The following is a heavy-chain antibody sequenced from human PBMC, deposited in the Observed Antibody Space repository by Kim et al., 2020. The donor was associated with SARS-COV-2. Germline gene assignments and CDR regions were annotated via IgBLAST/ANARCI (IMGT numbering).Heavy chain of an antibody. Sequence: YAQKLQGRVTMTTDTSTSTAYMELRSLRSDDTAVYYCARITIFGEYYFDYWGQGTLVTVSS. CDR3: ARITIFGEYYFDY. V-gene: IGHV1-18*01. D-gene: IGHD3-3*01. J-gene: IGHJ4*02.